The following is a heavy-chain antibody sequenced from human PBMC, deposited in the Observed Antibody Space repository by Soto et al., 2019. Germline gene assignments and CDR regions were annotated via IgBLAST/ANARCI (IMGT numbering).Heavy chain of an antibody. V-gene: IGHV4-59*01. Sequence: PSETLSLTCTVSGGSISSYYWSWIRQPPGKGLEWIGYIYYSGSTNYNPSLKSRVTISVDTSKNQFSLKLSSVTAADTAVYYCASRREYQLLTFDYWGQGTMVTVSS. CDR1: GGSISSYY. CDR3: ASRREYQLLTFDY. J-gene: IGHJ4*03. CDR2: IYYSGST. D-gene: IGHD2-2*01.